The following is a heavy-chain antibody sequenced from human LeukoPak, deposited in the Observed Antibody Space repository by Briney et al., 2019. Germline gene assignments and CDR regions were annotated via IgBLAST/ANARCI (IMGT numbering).Heavy chain of an antibody. J-gene: IGHJ3*02. CDR2: IYHSGST. Sequence: LRLSCAASGFTFSSYGMNWVRQPPGKGLEWIGYIYHSGSTYYNPSLKSRVTISVDRSKNQFSLKLSSVTAADTAVYCCARAGTTVTRDAFDIWGQGTMVTVSS. CDR3: ARAGTTVTRDAFDI. D-gene: IGHD4-11*01. CDR1: GFTFSSYG. V-gene: IGHV4-30-2*01.